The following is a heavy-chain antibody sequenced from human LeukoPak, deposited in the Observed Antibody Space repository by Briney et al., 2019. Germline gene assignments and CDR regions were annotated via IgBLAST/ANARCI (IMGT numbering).Heavy chain of an antibody. CDR3: ARQTLGYCSSTSCYGGFDY. Sequence: SETLSLTCTVSGGSISSSSYYWGWIRQPPGKGREWIGSIYYSGSTYYNPSLKSRVTISVDTSKNQFSLKLSSVTAADTAVYYCARQTLGYCSSTSCYGGFDYWGQGTLVTVSS. CDR2: IYYSGST. D-gene: IGHD2-2*01. J-gene: IGHJ4*02. V-gene: IGHV4-39*01. CDR1: GGSISSSSYY.